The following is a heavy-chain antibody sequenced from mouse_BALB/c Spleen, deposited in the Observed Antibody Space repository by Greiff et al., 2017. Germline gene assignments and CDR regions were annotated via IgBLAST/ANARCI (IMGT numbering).Heavy chain of an antibody. CDR1: GYNFTSYW. CDR3: SRWLRAMDD. CDR2: IYPGSGST. Sequence: QVQLQQPGAELVKPGTSVKLSCKASGYNFTSYWINWVKLRPGQGLEWIGDIYPGSGSTNYNEKFKSKATLTVDTSSSTAYMQLSSLASEDAALYYCSRWLRAMDDWGQGTSVTVAS. V-gene: IGHV1-55*01. J-gene: IGHJ4*01. D-gene: IGHD2-2*01.